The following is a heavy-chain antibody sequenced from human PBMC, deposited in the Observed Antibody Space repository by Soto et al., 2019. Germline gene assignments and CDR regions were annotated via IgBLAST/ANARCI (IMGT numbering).Heavy chain of an antibody. CDR2: INQDGTDI. D-gene: IGHD1-7*01. CDR3: SAGTTW. V-gene: IGHV3-7*01. Sequence: EVHLVESGGGLVQPGGSLRLSCAASGFTFSSSWMSWVRQAPGEGLEWVAHINQDGTDIYYVESVKGRFTISRDNAKSSVYLQMNSLRAEDTAVYYCSAGTTWWGQGALVTVSS. CDR1: GFTFSSSW. J-gene: IGHJ4*02.